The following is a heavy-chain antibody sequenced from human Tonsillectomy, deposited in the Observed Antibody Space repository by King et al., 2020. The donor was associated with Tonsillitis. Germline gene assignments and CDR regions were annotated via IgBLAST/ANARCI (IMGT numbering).Heavy chain of an antibody. J-gene: IGHJ4*02. CDR2: IYYSGGT. V-gene: IGHV4-31*03. Sequence: QLQESGPGLVKPSQTLSLTCSVSGGSISSGGYYWSWIRQHPGKGLGWIGYIYYSGGTYYNPSLKSRVTMSVDTSKNQFSLSLTSVTAADTAVYFCASYHCSGTTCYWGYWGQGTLVTVSS. CDR3: ASYHCSGTTCYWGY. D-gene: IGHD2-2*01. CDR1: GGSISSGGYY.